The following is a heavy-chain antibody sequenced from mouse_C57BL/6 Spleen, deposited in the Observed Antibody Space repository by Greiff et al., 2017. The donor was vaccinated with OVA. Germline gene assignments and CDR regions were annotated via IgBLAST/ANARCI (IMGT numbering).Heavy chain of an antibody. CDR2: IWSDGST. D-gene: IGHD2-3*01. V-gene: IGHV2-6-1*01. Sequence: QVQLKESGPGLVAPSQSLSITCTVSGFSLTSYGVHWVRQPPGKGLEWLVVIWSDGSTTYNSALKSRLSISTDNSKSQVFLKRNSPQTDDTSMYYCARQGGDGYCFDYWGQGTPVTVSS. J-gene: IGHJ2*01. CDR1: GFSLTSYG. CDR3: ARQGGDGYCFDY.